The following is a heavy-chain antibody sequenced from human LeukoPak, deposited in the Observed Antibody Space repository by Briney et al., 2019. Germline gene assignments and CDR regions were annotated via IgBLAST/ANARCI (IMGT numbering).Heavy chain of an antibody. J-gene: IGHJ3*02. CDR2: FDPEDGET. D-gene: IGHD3-3*01. V-gene: IGHV1-24*01. Sequence: ASVKVSCKVSGYTLTELSMHWVRQAPGKGLEWMGGFDPEDGETIYAQKFQGRVTMTEDTSTDTAYMELSSLRSEDTAVYYCATSPKPPVLRFLEWLMARGAFDIWGQGTMVTVSS. CDR1: GYTLTELS. CDR3: ATSPKPPVLRFLEWLMARGAFDI.